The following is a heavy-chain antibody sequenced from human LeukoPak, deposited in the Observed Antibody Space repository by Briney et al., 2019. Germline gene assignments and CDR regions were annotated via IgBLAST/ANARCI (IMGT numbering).Heavy chain of an antibody. CDR1: GLTFSDYY. J-gene: IGHJ4*02. D-gene: IGHD4-23*01. V-gene: IGHV4-59*08. CDR3: ARRLGYDYGGNSGSIDY. CDR2: IYYSGST. Sequence: PGGSLSLSGTASGLTFSDYYMTWIRQPPGKGLEWIGYIYYSGSTNYNPSLKSRVTISVDTSKNQYSLKLSSVTAANTAVYYCARRLGYDYGGNSGSIDYWGQGTLVTVSS.